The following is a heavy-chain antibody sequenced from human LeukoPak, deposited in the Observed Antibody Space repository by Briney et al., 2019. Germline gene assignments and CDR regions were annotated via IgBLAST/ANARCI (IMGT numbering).Heavy chain of an antibody. CDR1: GGSFSGYY. CDR2: INHSGST. D-gene: IGHD5-18*01. V-gene: IGHV4-34*01. CDR3: ARLSRRQLWLLDY. Sequence: SETLSLTCAVYGGSFSGYYWSWIRQPPGKGLEWIGEINHSGSTNYNPSLKSRVTISVDTSKNQFSLKLSSVTAADTAVYYCARLSRRQLWLLDYWGQGTLVTVSS. J-gene: IGHJ4*02.